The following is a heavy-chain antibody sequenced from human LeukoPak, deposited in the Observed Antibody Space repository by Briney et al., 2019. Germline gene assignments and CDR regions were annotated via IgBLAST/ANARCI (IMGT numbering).Heavy chain of an antibody. J-gene: IGHJ4*02. V-gene: IGHV4-30-4*01. CDR1: GDSISSGDYY. Sequence: SETLSLTCTVSGDSISSGDYYWSWIRQPPGKGLEWIGYIYYSGSTYYNPSLKSRVTMSVDTSKNQFSLKLSSVTAADTAVYYCARVGEYHLEVDYWGQGTLVTVSS. D-gene: IGHD3-16*01. CDR3: ARVGEYHLEVDY. CDR2: IYYSGST.